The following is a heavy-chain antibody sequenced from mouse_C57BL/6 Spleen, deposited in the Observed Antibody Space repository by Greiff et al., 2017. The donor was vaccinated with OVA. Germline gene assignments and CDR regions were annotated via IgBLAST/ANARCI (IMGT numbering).Heavy chain of an antibody. CDR2: IRNGGGST. J-gene: IGHJ3*01. Sequence: EVQGVESGGGLVQPGGSLKLSCAASGFTFSDYYMYWVRQTPEKRLEWVAYIRNGGGSTYYPDTVTGRFTISRDNAKNTLYLQMSRLKSEDTAMYYCARHITTAEAYWGQGTLVTVSA. V-gene: IGHV5-12*01. D-gene: IGHD1-2*01. CDR3: ARHITTAEAY. CDR1: GFTFSDYY.